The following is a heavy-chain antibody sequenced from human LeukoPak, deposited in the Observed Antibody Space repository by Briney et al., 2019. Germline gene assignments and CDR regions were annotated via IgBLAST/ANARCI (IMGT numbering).Heavy chain of an antibody. V-gene: IGHV4-34*01. Sequence: PSETLSLTCAVYGGSFSGYYWSWIRQPPGKGLEWIGEINHSGSTNYNPSLKSRVTISVDTSKNQFSLKLSSVTAADTAVYYCAREGPEYYYDSSSLWGYWGQGTLVTVSS. CDR1: GGSFSGYY. CDR3: AREGPEYYYDSSSLWGY. J-gene: IGHJ4*02. D-gene: IGHD3-22*01. CDR2: INHSGST.